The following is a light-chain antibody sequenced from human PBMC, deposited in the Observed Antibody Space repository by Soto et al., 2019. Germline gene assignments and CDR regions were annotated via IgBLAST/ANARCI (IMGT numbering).Light chain of an antibody. CDR1: QSVTGSY. CDR3: QQYGSSRT. Sequence: EIVLTQSPGTLSLSPGERATLSCRASQSVTGSYLAWYQQKPGQAPRLLIYDASSRATGIPDRFSGSGSGTDFTRTISRLEPEDFAVYYCQQYGSSRTFGQGTKVEIK. V-gene: IGKV3-20*01. J-gene: IGKJ1*01. CDR2: DAS.